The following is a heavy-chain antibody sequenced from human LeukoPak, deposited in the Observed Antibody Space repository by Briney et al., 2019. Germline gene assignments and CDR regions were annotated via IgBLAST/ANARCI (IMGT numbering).Heavy chain of an antibody. V-gene: IGHV3-21*01. D-gene: IGHD6-19*01. CDR1: GFTFSSYS. J-gene: IGHJ3*02. CDR3: ARGSLSGIAVAGRPHDAFDT. Sequence: GGSLRLSCAAPGFTFSSYSMNWVRQAPGKGLEWVSSISSSSSYIYYADSVKGRFTISRDNAKNSLYLQMNSLRAEDTAVYYCARGSLSGIAVAGRPHDAFDTWGQGTMVTVYS. CDR2: ISSSSSYI.